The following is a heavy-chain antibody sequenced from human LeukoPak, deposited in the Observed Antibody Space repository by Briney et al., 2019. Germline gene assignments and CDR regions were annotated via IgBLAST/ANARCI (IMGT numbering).Heavy chain of an antibody. CDR1: GFTFSSYA. J-gene: IGHJ3*02. Sequence: GGSLRLSCAASGFTFSSYAMSWVRQAPGNGLEWVSAISGSGGSTYYADSVKGRFTISRDNSKNTLYLQMNSLRAEDTAVYYCAKGPTAHDAFDIWGQGTMVTVSS. CDR2: ISGSGGST. V-gene: IGHV3-23*01. D-gene: IGHD4-17*01. CDR3: AKGPTAHDAFDI.